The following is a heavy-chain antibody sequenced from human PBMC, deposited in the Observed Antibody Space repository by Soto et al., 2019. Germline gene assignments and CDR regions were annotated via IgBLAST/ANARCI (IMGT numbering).Heavy chain of an antibody. Sequence: QEQVVQSGPAMKEPGSSVKVSCRASGIMSSGYGFSWVRQAPGQGLEWVGMINPILDSTHYAQNLQGRVSLSVDKSRYTAYLEVTSLILEDTAIYFCATMKRARLDSWGRGTVVTVSS. CDR1: GIMSSGYG. CDR2: INPILDST. D-gene: IGHD6-25*01. J-gene: IGHJ4*02. CDR3: ATMKRARLDS. V-gene: IGHV1-69*09.